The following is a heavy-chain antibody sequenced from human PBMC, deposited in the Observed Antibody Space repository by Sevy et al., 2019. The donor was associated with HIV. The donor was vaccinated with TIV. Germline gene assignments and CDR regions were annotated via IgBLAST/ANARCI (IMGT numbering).Heavy chain of an antibody. CDR2: IYYNGHT. J-gene: IGHJ6*02. CDR1: GGTIVSSGHY. CDR3: AREAGGYDYDYGMDV. D-gene: IGHD5-12*01. Sequence: SETLSLTCSVSGGTIVSSGHYWGWFRQTPGKGLEWIGSIYYNGHTYYNPSLNSRLTISIDTSKNQFSLNLSSVTAADTAIYFCAREAGGYDYDYGMDVWGQGTTVTVSS. V-gene: IGHV4-39*02.